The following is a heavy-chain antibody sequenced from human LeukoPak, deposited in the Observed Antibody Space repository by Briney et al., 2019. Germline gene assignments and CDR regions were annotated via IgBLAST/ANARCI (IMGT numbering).Heavy chain of an antibody. Sequence: SETLSLTCTVSGGSISSYYWSWIRQPPWKGLEWIGYIYYSGSTNYNPSLKSRVTISGDTSKNQYSLKLSSVTAADTAVYYCARGRTAIFDYWGQGTLVTVSS. V-gene: IGHV4-59*08. CDR3: ARGRTAIFDY. CDR2: IYYSGST. J-gene: IGHJ4*02. D-gene: IGHD2-8*02. CDR1: GGSISSYY.